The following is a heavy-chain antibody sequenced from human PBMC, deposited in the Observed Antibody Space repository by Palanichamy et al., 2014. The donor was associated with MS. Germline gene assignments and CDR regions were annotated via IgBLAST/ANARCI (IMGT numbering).Heavy chain of an antibody. CDR2: INSDGSST. CDR1: GFTFSSYW. V-gene: IGHV3-74*01. J-gene: IGHJ4*02. D-gene: IGHD2-2*01. Sequence: EVQLVESGGGVSSAWGVPSRLSCGGSGFTFSSYWMHWVRQAPGKGLVWVSRINSDGSSTNYADSVKGRFTISRDNAKNTLYLQLNSLRAEDTALYYCARGGSSSCYGWGQGTLVTVSS. CDR3: ARGGSSSCYG.